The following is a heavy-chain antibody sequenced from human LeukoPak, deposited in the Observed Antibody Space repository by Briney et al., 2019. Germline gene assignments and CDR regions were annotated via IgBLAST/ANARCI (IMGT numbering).Heavy chain of an antibody. J-gene: IGHJ4*02. CDR2: ISAYNGNT. CDR1: GYTFTSYG. Sequence: ASVKVSCKASGYTFTSYGISWVRQAPGQGLEWMGWISAYNGNTNYAQKLQGRVTITADKSTSTAYMELSSLRSEDTAVYYCARTHDYGDNWGQGTLVTVSS. V-gene: IGHV1-18*01. CDR3: ARTHDYGDN.